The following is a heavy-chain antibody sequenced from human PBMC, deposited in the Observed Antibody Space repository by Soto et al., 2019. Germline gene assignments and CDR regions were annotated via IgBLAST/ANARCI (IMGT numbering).Heavy chain of an antibody. D-gene: IGHD6-13*01. J-gene: IGHJ4*02. CDR1: GCTFSSYA. CDR2: IIPIFGTA. CDR3: ARDSILYSSSIFDY. V-gene: IGHV1-69*05. Sequence: GASVKVSCKASGCTFSSYAISWVRQAPGQGLEWMGGIIPIFGTASYAQKFQGRVTMTRDTSTSTVYMELSSLRSEDTAVYYCARDSILYSSSIFDYWGQGTLVTVSS.